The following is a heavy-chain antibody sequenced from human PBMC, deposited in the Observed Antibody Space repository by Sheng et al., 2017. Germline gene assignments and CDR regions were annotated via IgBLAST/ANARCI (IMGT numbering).Heavy chain of an antibody. CDR1: GFTFSSYE. CDR3: AREGRGNDAFDI. V-gene: IGHV3-48*03. D-gene: IGHD6-6*01. Sequence: EVQLVESGGGLVQPGGSLRLSCAASGFTFSSYEMNWVRQAPGKGLEWIAYISSGGSTIYYADSVKGRFTISRDNAKNSLYQQMNSLRAQDTAVYYCAREGRGNDAFDIWGQGTTVTVSS. CDR2: ISSGGSTI. J-gene: IGHJ3*02.